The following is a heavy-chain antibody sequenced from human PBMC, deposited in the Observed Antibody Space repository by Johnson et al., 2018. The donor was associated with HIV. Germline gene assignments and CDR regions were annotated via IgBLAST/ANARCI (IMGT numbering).Heavy chain of an antibody. V-gene: IGHV3-30-3*01. CDR1: GFTFSSYA. Sequence: QVQLVESGGGWIQPGGSLRLSCAASGFTFSSYAMHWVRQAPGKGLEWVAVISYDGSNKYYADSVKGRFIISRDNSKNTLLLQMNSLRAEDTAVYYCAKDRTAMVLFDIWGQGTMVTVSS. J-gene: IGHJ3*02. CDR3: AKDRTAMVLFDI. D-gene: IGHD5-18*01. CDR2: ISYDGSNK.